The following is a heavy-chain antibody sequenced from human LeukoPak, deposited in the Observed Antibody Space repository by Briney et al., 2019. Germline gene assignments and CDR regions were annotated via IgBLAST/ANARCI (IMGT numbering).Heavy chain of an antibody. J-gene: IGHJ5*02. Sequence: GASVKVSCKASGYTFTRYHMHWLRQAPGQGLDWMGRINPNSGGTNNAQKFQGRVTKNRDTPIRKGYMELSRLRSDDAAVYYCARGGCSSTSWATGFDPWGQGTLVTVSS. D-gene: IGHD2-2*01. CDR1: GYTFTRYH. CDR2: INPNSGGT. V-gene: IGHV1-2*06. CDR3: ARGGCSSTSWATGFDP.